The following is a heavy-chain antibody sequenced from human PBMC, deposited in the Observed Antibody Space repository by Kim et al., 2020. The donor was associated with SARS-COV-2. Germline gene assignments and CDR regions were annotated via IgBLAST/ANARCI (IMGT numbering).Heavy chain of an antibody. CDR1: GFTFSSHG. J-gene: IGHJ4*01. V-gene: IGHV3-33*06. CDR2: IWYDGSNK. Sequence: GSLRLSCAASGFTFSSHGMHWVRQAPGKGLEWVAVIWYDGSNKYYADSVKGRFTISRDNSKNTLYLQMNTLRAEDTAVYYCAKAYSPVVGFDYWGHGTL. CDR3: AKAYSPVVGFDY. D-gene: IGHD2-15*01.